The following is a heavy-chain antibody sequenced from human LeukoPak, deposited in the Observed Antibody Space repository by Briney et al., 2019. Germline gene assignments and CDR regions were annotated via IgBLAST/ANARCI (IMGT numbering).Heavy chain of an antibody. J-gene: IGHJ5*02. V-gene: IGHV4-61*02. CDR2: IYTSGST. D-gene: IGHD2-2*01. CDR1: GGSISSGSYY. CDR3: AREPADPRDKRFDP. Sequence: SETLSLTCTVSGGSISSGSYYWSWIRQPAGKGLEWIGRIYTSGSTNYNPSLKSRATISVDTSKNQFSLKLSSVTAADTAVYYCAREPADPRDKRFDPWGQGTLVTVSS.